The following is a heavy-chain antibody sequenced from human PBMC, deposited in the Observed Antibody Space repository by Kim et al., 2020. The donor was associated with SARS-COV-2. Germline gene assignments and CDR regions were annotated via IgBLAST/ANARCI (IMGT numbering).Heavy chain of an antibody. CDR2: INGGNGIT. D-gene: IGHD4-4*01. CDR1: GYIFSSYA. CDR3: ARIPTEGNWFDP. V-gene: IGHV1-3*01. Sequence: ASVKVSCKASGYIFSSYAMHWVRQAPGQRPEWMGWINGGNGITKYSQKFQGRVTITRDTSASTAYMELSILRSEDTAVYYCARIPTEGNWFDPWGQGTLV. J-gene: IGHJ5*02.